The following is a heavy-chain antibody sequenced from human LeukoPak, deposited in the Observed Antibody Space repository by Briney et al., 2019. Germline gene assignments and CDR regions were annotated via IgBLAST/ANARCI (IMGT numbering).Heavy chain of an antibody. D-gene: IGHD2-2*01. CDR3: ARGGRYCSSTSCYGNWFDP. J-gene: IGHJ5*02. Sequence: SETLSLTCTVSGGSISSGGYYWSWIRQHPGKGLECIGYIYYSGSTYYNPSLKSRVTISVDTSKNQFSLKLSSVTAADTAVYYCARGGRYCSSTSCYGNWFDPWGQGTLVTVSS. CDR2: IYYSGST. CDR1: GGSISSGGYY. V-gene: IGHV4-31*03.